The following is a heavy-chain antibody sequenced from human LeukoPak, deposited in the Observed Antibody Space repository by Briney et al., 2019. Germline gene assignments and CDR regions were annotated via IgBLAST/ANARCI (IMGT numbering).Heavy chain of an antibody. CDR2: IYSSGNT. D-gene: IGHD5-12*01. Sequence: SETLSLTCTVSGASMNGYFWSWIRQPAGKGLEWIGRIYSSGNTNYNPSLKSRVIMSVDMSKNQFSLNLKSVTAADTAVFYCARCASGYSSREGFDYWGQGALVIVSS. V-gene: IGHV4-4*07. CDR1: GASMNGYF. CDR3: ARCASGYSSREGFDY. J-gene: IGHJ4*02.